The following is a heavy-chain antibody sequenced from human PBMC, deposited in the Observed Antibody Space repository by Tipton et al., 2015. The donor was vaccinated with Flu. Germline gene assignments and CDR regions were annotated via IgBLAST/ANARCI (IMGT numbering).Heavy chain of an antibody. V-gene: IGHV4-39*01. CDR3: ARPGQNRPDNWYFDL. CDR2: IYYSGST. D-gene: IGHD1-14*01. CDR1: GGSISSSSYY. J-gene: IGHJ2*01. Sequence: LRLSCTVSGGSISSSSYYWGWIRQPPGKGLEWIGSIYYSGSTYYNPSLKSRVTISVDTSKNQFSLKLSSVTAADTAVYYCARPGQNRPDNWYFDLWGRGTLVTVSS.